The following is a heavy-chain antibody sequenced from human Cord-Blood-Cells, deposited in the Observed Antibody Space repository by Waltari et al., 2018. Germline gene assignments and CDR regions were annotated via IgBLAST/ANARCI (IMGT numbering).Heavy chain of an antibody. Sequence: QVQLQESGPGLVKPSETLSLTCTVSGGSISSYYWSWIRQPPGKGLEWIGYIYYSGSTTDTPPLKSRVTISVDTSKNQFSLKLSSVTAADTAVYYCARSITGYWFDPWGQGTLVTVSS. J-gene: IGHJ5*02. V-gene: IGHV4-59*08. D-gene: IGHD7-27*01. CDR1: GGSISSYY. CDR3: ARSITGYWFDP. CDR2: IYYSGST.